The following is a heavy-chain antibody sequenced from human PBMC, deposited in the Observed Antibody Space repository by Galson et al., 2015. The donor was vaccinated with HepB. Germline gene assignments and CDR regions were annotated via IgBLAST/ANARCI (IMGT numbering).Heavy chain of an antibody. CDR2: IIPIVGTA. D-gene: IGHD1-26*01. CDR1: GGTFSSYA. CDR3: AEGASGSYNFLRIDAFDI. J-gene: IGHJ3*02. V-gene: IGHV1-69*13. Sequence: SVKVSCKASGGTFSSYAISWVRQAPGQGLEWMGGIIPIVGTANYAQKFQGRVTITADESTSTAYMELSSLRSEDTAVYYCAEGASGSYNFLRIDAFDIWGQGTMVTVSS.